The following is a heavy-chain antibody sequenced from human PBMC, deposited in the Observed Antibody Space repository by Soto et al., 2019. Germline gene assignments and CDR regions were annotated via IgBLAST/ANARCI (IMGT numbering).Heavy chain of an antibody. CDR1: GFTVSSNY. Sequence: GGSLRLSCAASGFTVSSNYMSWVRQAPGKGLEWVSVIYSGGSTYYADSVKGRFTISRDNSKNTLYLQMNSLRAEDTAVYYCAKDPYDGEGAFDIWGQGTMVTVS. CDR3: AKDPYDGEGAFDI. CDR2: IYSGGST. D-gene: IGHD3-16*01. V-gene: IGHV3-66*01. J-gene: IGHJ3*02.